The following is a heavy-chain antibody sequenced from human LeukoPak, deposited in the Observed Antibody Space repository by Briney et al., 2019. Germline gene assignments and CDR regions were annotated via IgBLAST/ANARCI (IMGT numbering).Heavy chain of an antibody. D-gene: IGHD4-17*01. Sequence: GGSLRLSCAASGFTFSGYSMNWVRQAPGKGLEWVSSISSSSSYIYYADSVQGRFTISRDNAKSSLYLQMNSLRAEDTAVYYCARENGDYADAFDIWGQGTMVTVSS. CDR2: ISSSSSYI. V-gene: IGHV3-21*01. CDR3: ARENGDYADAFDI. CDR1: GFTFSGYS. J-gene: IGHJ3*02.